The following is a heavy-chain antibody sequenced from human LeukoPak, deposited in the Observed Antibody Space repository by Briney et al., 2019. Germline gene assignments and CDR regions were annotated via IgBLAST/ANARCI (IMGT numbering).Heavy chain of an antibody. V-gene: IGHV1-24*01. CDR3: ATDRVYRSSGRSWGFFDY. Sequence: GASVKASCKISRYSLSDLSIHLVREAPGEGLEWMGGFDSENNKMVYSQKLQGRVTMTEDTSADTAYMELTSLRSEDTAVYFCATDRVYRSSGRSWGFFDYWGQGTLVIVSS. CDR1: RYSLSDLS. D-gene: IGHD6-19*01. J-gene: IGHJ4*02. CDR2: FDSENNKM.